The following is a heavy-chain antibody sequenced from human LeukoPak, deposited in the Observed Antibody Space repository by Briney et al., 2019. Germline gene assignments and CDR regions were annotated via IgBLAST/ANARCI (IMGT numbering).Heavy chain of an antibody. CDR2: IYGDGST. Sequence: GRSLRLSCAASGFTVRNYCMSWVRQAPGKGLEWVAVIYGDGSTYYADSVKGRFTISSDNLKNTLSLQMDSLRAADTAMYYCARGSPVASGRYSIYSSWGQGTLVTVST. D-gene: IGHD3-10*01. CDR3: ARGSPVASGRYSIYSS. J-gene: IGHJ5*02. V-gene: IGHV3-53*01. CDR1: GFTVRNYC.